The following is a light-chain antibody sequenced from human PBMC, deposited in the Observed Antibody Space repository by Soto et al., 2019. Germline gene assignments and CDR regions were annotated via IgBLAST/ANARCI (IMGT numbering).Light chain of an antibody. CDR2: AAS. CDR1: QGISSY. CDR3: QQYYSYPMYT. V-gene: IGKV1-8*01. Sequence: AIRMTQSPSSFSESTGDRVTITCRASQGISSYLAWYQQKPGKAPKLLIYAASTLQSGVPSRFSGSGSGTDFTLTISCLQSEDFATYYCQQYYSYPMYTFGQGTKLEIK. J-gene: IGKJ2*01.